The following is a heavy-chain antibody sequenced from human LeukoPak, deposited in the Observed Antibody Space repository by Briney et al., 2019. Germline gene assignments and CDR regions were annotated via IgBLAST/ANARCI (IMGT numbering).Heavy chain of an antibody. CDR1: GFTFTRYA. D-gene: IGHD3-10*01. Sequence: SGGSLRLSCAASGFTFTRYAMSWVRQAPGKGLEWVSLISGDGGITYYADFVKGRFTISRDNSKNSLYLQMNSLRTEDTALYYCTKPQHYGRGDFDYWGQGTLVTVSS. CDR2: ISGDGGIT. V-gene: IGHV3-43*02. CDR3: TKPQHYGRGDFDY. J-gene: IGHJ4*02.